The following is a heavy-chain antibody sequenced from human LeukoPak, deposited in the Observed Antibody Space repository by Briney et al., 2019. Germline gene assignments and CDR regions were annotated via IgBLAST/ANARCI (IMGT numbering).Heavy chain of an antibody. Sequence: SETLSLTCTVSGGSINSYYWSWIRQPPEKGLEWIAYISDIGSINYNPSLKSRVTISLDTPKNQFSLKLSSVTAADTAVYYCAGHHPRNTVDFWGQGTLVTVSS. D-gene: IGHD2/OR15-2a*01. CDR3: AGHHPRNTVDF. V-gene: IGHV4-59*08. CDR2: ISDIGSI. CDR1: GGSINSYY. J-gene: IGHJ4*02.